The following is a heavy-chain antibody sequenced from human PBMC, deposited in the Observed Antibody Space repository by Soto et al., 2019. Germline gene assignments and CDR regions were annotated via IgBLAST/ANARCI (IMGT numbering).Heavy chain of an antibody. Sequence: ESGGGVVQPGRSLRLSCAASGFTFSSYAMHWVRQAPGKGLEWVAVISYDGSNKYYADSVKGRFTISRDNSKNTLYLQMNSLRAEDTAVYYCARESGSFDYWGQGTLVTVSS. V-gene: IGHV3-30-3*01. CDR1: GFTFSSYA. D-gene: IGHD1-26*01. CDR2: ISYDGSNK. J-gene: IGHJ4*02. CDR3: ARESGSFDY.